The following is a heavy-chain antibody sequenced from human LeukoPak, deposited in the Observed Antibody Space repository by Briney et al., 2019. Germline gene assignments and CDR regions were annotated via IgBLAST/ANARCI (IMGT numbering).Heavy chain of an antibody. CDR3: ARGGEWLRSHFDY. V-gene: IGHV4-4*07. D-gene: IGHD5-12*01. CDR2: IHPSGST. CDR1: GDSISSYY. J-gene: IGHJ4*02. Sequence: SETLSLTCTVSGDSISSYYWSWIRQPAGKGLEWIGRIHPSGSTNYNPSLKSRLTLSVDTSKNQFSLKLSSVTAADTAVYYCARGGEWLRSHFDYWGQGTLVTVSS.